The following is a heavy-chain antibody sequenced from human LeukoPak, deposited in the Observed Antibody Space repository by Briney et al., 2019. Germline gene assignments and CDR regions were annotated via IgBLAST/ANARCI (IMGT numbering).Heavy chain of an antibody. V-gene: IGHV1-2*06. D-gene: IGHD3-16*01. CDR1: GYTFTGYY. CDR3: ARDQARTPTRYLYMNC. J-gene: IGHJ4*02. CDR2: IDPDSGVT. Sequence: ASVKVSCKASGYTFTGYYIHWVRQAPGQGLELMGRIDPDSGVTNSAQNVQARVTMTRDTSITTAYMELSGLRSDDTALYYCARDQARTPTRYLYMNCWGQGTLVTVSS.